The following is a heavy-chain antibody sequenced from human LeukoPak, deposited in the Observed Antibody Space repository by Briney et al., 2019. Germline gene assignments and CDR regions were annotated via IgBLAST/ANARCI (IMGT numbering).Heavy chain of an antibody. V-gene: IGHV4-59*01. CDR3: ARGHLLFDY. J-gene: IGHJ4*02. CDR1: GGSISSYY. CDR2: IYYSGST. Sequence: SETLSLTCTVSGGSISSYYWSWIRQPPGKGVEWIGYIYYSGSTNYNPSLKSRVTISVDTSKNQFSLKLSSVTAADTAVYYCARGHLLFDYWGQGTLVTVSS. D-gene: IGHD1-26*01.